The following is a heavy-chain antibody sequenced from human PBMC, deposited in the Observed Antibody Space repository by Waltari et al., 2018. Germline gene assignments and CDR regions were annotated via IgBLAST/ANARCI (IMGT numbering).Heavy chain of an antibody. CDR2: IYSRGAT. CDR1: GFSVINNV. V-gene: IGHV3-66*02. D-gene: IGHD2-21*01. CDR3: ARHCGGDCLHWYFDL. Sequence: ELQLVESVGGLVQPGGSLRLACASSGFSVINNVMSWVRQAPGKGLEWVSIIYSRGATYYAESVKGRFTISRDNSNTLYLQMRSLRTEDTAVYYCARHCGGDCLHWYFDLWGRGTLVTVSS. J-gene: IGHJ2*01.